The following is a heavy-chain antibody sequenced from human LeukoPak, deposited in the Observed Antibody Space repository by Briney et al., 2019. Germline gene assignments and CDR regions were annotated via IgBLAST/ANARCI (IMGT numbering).Heavy chain of an antibody. D-gene: IGHD3-3*01. J-gene: IGHJ4*02. V-gene: IGHV4-59*01. Sequence: PSETLSLTCTVSGGSISSYYWSWIRQPPGKGLEWIGYIYYSGSTNYNPSLTSRVTISVDTSKNQFSLKLSSVTAADTAVYYCARSDYDFWSGYVDYWGQGTLVTVSS. CDR3: ARSDYDFWSGYVDY. CDR1: GGSISSYY. CDR2: IYYSGST.